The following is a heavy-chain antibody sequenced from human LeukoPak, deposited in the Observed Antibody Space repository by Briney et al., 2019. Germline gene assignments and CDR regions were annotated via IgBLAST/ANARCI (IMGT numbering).Heavy chain of an antibody. CDR3: ARDVRDGYNEYYYYYGMDV. D-gene: IGHD5-24*01. CDR1: GGTFSSYA. Sequence: ASVKVSCKASGGTFSSYAISWVRQAPGQGLEWMGGIIPIFSTANYAQKFQGRVTITADESTSTAYMELSSLRSEDTAVYYCARDVRDGYNEYYYYYGMDVWGQGTTLTVSS. CDR2: IIPIFSTA. J-gene: IGHJ6*02. V-gene: IGHV1-69*13.